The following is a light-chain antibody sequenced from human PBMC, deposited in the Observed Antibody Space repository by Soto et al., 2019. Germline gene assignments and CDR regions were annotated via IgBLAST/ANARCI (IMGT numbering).Light chain of an antibody. J-gene: IGKJ1*01. CDR3: QQYSNWPWT. V-gene: IGKV3-15*01. Sequence: EIVLTQSPGTLSLSPGERATLSCRASQSVRSSYLAWYQQKPGQAPRLLIYGASTRATGFPARFSGSGSGTEFTLTISSLLTEDSAVYYCQQYSNWPWTFGQGTKVDIK. CDR1: QSVRSSY. CDR2: GAS.